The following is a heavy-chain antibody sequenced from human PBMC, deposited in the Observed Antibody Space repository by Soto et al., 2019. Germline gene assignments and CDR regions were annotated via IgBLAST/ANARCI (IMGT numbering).Heavy chain of an antibody. CDR1: GGSFIGYY. CDR3: ARRIYCSSTSCYYHRGDGMDL. V-gene: IGHV4-34*01. J-gene: IGHJ6*02. Sequence: PSATLPLTCAVYGGSFIGYYWSWIRQPPGKGLEWIGEINHSGSTNYNPSLKSRVTISVDTSKNQFSLKLSSVTAADTAVYYCARRIYCSSTSCYYHRGDGMDLWGQGATVTLSS. CDR2: INHSGST. D-gene: IGHD2-2*01.